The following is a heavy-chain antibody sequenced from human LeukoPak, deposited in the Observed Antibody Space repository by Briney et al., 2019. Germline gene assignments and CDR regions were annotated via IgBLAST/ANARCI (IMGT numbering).Heavy chain of an antibody. CDR2: ISGSGGST. D-gene: IGHD3-22*01. J-gene: IGHJ2*01. CDR3: AKDVSLYYYDSSGYFDL. Sequence: GGSLRLSCAASGFTFSSYAMSWVRQAPGKGLEWVSAISGSGGSTYYADSVKGRFTISRDNSRNTLYLQMNSLRAEDTAVYYCAKDVSLYYYDSSGYFDLWGRGTLVTVSS. V-gene: IGHV3-23*01. CDR1: GFTFSSYA.